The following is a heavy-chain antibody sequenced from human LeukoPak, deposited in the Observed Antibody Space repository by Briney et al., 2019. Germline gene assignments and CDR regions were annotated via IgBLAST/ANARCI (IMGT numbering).Heavy chain of an antibody. V-gene: IGHV3-48*04. CDR2: ISSSSSTI. J-gene: IGHJ4*02. CDR3: TRQATGTTSSQGPREDY. D-gene: IGHD1-1*01. Sequence: SGGSLRLSCAASGFTFSSYSMNWVRQAPGKGLEWVSYISSSSSTIYYADSVKGRFTISRDNAKNSLYLQMNSLKTEDTAVYYCTRQATGTTSSQGPREDYWGQGTLVTVSS. CDR1: GFTFSSYS.